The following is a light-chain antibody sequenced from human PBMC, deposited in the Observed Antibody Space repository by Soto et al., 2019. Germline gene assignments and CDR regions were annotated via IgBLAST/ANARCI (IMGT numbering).Light chain of an antibody. J-gene: IGLJ1*01. CDR3: SSYTSSSTYV. CDR1: SSDVGGYNY. CDR2: DVS. Sequence: QSVLNPPGSVSGSPGQAITISCTRNSSDVGGYNYVSWYQQHPGKAPKLMIYDVSNRPSGVSNRFSGSKSGNTASLTISGLQAEDEADYYCSSYTSSSTYVFGTGTKVTVL. V-gene: IGLV2-14*01.